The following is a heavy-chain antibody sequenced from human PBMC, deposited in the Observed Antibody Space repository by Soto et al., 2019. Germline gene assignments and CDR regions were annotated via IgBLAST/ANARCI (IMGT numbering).Heavy chain of an antibody. D-gene: IGHD4-17*01. CDR1: GFTFSSYG. Sequence: GGSLRLSCAASGFTFSSYGMHWVRQAPGKGLEWVAVISYDGSNKYYADSVKVRFTISRDNSKNTLYLQMNSLRAEDTAVYYCAKDNDYGVLDYWGQGTLVTVSS. CDR3: AKDNDYGVLDY. CDR2: ISYDGSNK. V-gene: IGHV3-30*18. J-gene: IGHJ4*02.